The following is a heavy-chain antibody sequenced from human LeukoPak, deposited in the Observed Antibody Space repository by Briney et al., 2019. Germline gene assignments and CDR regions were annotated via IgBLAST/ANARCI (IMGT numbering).Heavy chain of an antibody. D-gene: IGHD5-18*01. CDR2: IYTSGST. CDR3: ARGATRGYSYGHFDY. J-gene: IGHJ4*02. CDR1: GGSFSSYY. V-gene: IGHV4-4*07. Sequence: SETLSLTCTVSGGSFSSYYWSWIRQPAGKGLEWIGRIYTSGSTNYNPSLKSRVTISVDTSTNQFPLKLNSMTAADTAVYYCARGATRGYSYGHFDYWGQGTLVTVSS.